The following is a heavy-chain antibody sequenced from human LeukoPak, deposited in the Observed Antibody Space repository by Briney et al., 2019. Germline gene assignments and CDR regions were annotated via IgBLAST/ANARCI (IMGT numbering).Heavy chain of an antibody. CDR2: IHYRGST. D-gene: IGHD1-7*01. CDR1: GGSISSSFCY. V-gene: IGHV4-39*01. CDR3: ARRGTDWGLFDY. J-gene: IGHJ4*02. Sequence: SETLSLTCTVSGGSISSSFCYWGWIRQPPGKGLEWIGSIHYRGSTYYNPSLKSRVTISIDTSKNQLSLKLTSVTAADTAVYYCARRGTDWGLFDYWGQGTLVTVSS.